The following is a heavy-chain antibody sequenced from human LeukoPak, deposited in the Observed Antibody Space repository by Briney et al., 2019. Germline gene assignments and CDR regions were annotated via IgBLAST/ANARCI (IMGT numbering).Heavy chain of an antibody. Sequence: SETLSLTCTVSGGSVSSTNSYWGWIRQPPGKGLDWIANIDYSGSTWYNPPLRGRVTISIDTSKNQFSLKVRSVTAADTAVYYCARRPGGDRYYFDYWGQGILVTVSS. CDR1: GGSVSSTNSY. CDR3: ARRPGGDRYYFDY. J-gene: IGHJ4*02. V-gene: IGHV4-39*01. CDR2: IDYSGST. D-gene: IGHD2-21*02.